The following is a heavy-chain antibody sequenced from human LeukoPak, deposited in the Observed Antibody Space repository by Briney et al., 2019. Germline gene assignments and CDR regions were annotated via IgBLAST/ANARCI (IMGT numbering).Heavy chain of an antibody. CDR2: IIPIFGTA. D-gene: IGHD2-2*01. CDR3: ASTDIVVVPAATYYYYMDV. V-gene: IGHV1-69*05. J-gene: IGHJ6*03. CDR1: GGTFSSYA. Sequence: SVKVSCKASGGTFSSYAISWVRQAPGQGLEWMGGIIPIFGTANYAQKFQGRVTITTDESTSTAYMGLSSLRSEDTAVYYCASTDIVVVPAATYYYYMDVWGKGTTVTVSS.